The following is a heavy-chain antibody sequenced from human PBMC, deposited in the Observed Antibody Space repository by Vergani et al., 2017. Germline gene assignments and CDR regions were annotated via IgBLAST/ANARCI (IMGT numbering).Heavy chain of an antibody. D-gene: IGHD1-1*01. V-gene: IGHV3-33*01. Sequence: QVQLVESGGGVVQPGRSLILSCAASGFTFNQYGMHWVRQAPGKGLEWVAVTWYDGNNKQYADSVKGRFTISRDNSKSTMYLQMNSLRVEDTAVYYCARWGNEKRLDSWGQGTLVTVSS. CDR3: ARWGNEKRLDS. CDR1: GFTFNQYG. J-gene: IGHJ5*01. CDR2: TWYDGNNK.